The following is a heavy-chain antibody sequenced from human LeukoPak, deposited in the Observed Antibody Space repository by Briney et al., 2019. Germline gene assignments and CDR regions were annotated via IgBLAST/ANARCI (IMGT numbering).Heavy chain of an antibody. V-gene: IGHV4-59*01. D-gene: IGHD3-16*02. J-gene: IGHJ6*02. CDR2: IYYSGST. CDR1: GGSISSYY. CDR3: ARAPSDYDYVWGSYRYSYYYYGMDV. Sequence: PSETLSLTCTVSGGSISSYYWSWLRQPPGKGLEWIGYIYYSGSTNYNPSLKSRVTISVDTSKNQFSLKLSSVTAADTAVYYCARAPSDYDYVWGSYRYSYYYYGMDVWGQGTTVTVSS.